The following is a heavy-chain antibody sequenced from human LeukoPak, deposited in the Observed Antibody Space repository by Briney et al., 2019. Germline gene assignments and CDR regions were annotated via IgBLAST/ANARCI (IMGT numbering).Heavy chain of an antibody. CDR3: ARDSYIVPFDY. CDR2: IWYDGSNK. CDR1: GFTFSSHG. V-gene: IGHV3-33*01. Sequence: GGSLRLSCAASGFTFSSHGMHWVRQAPGKGLEWVAVIWYDGSNKYYADSVKGRFTISRDNSKNSLYLQMNSLRAEDTAVYYCARDSYIVPFDYWGQGTLVTVSS. D-gene: IGHD5-12*01. J-gene: IGHJ4*02.